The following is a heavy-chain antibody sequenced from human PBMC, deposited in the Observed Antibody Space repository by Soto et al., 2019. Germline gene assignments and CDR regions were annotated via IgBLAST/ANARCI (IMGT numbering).Heavy chain of an antibody. V-gene: IGHV1-18*04. CDR1: GYTFTSYG. J-gene: IGHJ6*02. D-gene: IGHD6-6*01. CDR2: ISAYNGDT. Sequence: ASVKVSCKASGYTFTSYGISWVRQAPGQGLEWMGWISAYNGDTNYAQKLQGRVTMTTDTSTSTAYMELRSLRSDDTAVYYCARVMDSSSGYYGMDVWGQGTTVTVSS. CDR3: ARVMDSSSGYYGMDV.